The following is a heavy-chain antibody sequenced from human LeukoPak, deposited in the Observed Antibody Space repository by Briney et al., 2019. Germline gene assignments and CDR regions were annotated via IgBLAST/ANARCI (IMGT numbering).Heavy chain of an antibody. CDR3: ARLSRTVTTEYYYYYMDV. J-gene: IGHJ6*03. CDR1: GGSISSYY. V-gene: IGHV4-4*09. Sequence: SETLSLTCTVFGGSISSYYWSWIRQPPGKGLEWIGYIYTSGSTNYNPSLKSRVTISVDTSKNQFSLKLSSVTAADTAVYYCARLSRTVTTEYYYYYMDVWGKGTTVTVSS. CDR2: IYTSGST. D-gene: IGHD4-11*01.